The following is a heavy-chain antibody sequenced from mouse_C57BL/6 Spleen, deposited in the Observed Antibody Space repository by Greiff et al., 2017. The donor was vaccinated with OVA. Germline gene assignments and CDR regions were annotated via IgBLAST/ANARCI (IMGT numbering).Heavy chain of an antibody. CDR2: IRYDGSN. D-gene: IGHD2-1*01. Sequence: EVKLLESGPGLVKPSQSLSLSCSVTGYSITSGYYWNWIRQFPGNNLEWMGYIRYDGSNNYNPSLKNRISITRDTSKNPFFLKLNSVTTEDTATYYCAREEDYGNYEGYFDDWGQGTTLTVSS. J-gene: IGHJ2*01. V-gene: IGHV3-6*01. CDR1: GYSITSGYY. CDR3: AREEDYGNYEGYFDD.